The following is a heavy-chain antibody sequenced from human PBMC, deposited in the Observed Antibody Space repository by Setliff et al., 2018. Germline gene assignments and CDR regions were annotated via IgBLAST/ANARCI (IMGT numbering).Heavy chain of an antibody. CDR3: ARGGGSGWSKEGAFDI. D-gene: IGHD6-19*01. V-gene: IGHV4-34*01. Sequence: PSETLSLTCAVYGGSFSGYYWSWLRQPPGKGLEWIGELNHIGSTNYNPSLTSRVTISVDTSKNQFSLKLIPVTAADTAVYYCARGGGSGWSKEGAFDIWGQGTMVTVSS. CDR1: GGSFSGYY. J-gene: IGHJ3*02. CDR2: LNHIGST.